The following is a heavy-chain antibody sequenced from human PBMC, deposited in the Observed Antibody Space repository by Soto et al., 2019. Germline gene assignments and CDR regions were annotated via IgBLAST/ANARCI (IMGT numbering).Heavy chain of an antibody. J-gene: IGHJ6*02. Sequence: QVQLVQSGAEVKKPGSSVRVSCKASGGTLNTNAISWVRQAPGQGLEWMGGIIPIPGTTNYAQKFEGRVTFTADVSTNTVFMELSSMRSDDTAVYDCAGRSGTTGRPGPTIFHYYYGLAVWCQGTTVTVSS. CDR3: AGRSGTTGRPGPTIFHYYYGLAV. CDR1: GGTLNTNA. V-gene: IGHV1-69*01. CDR2: IIPIPGTT. D-gene: IGHD1-26*01.